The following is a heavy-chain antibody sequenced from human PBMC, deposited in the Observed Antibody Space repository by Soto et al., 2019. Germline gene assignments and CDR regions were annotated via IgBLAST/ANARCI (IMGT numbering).Heavy chain of an antibody. Sequence: SLRLSCAASGFTFSSYAMSWVRQAPGKGLEWVSAISGSGGSTYYADSVKGRFTISRDNSKNTLYLQMNSLRAEDTAVYYCATWRMVYAPNYYGMDVWGKGTTVTVSS. CDR3: ATWRMVYAPNYYGMDV. CDR1: GFTFSSYA. V-gene: IGHV3-23*01. CDR2: ISGSGGST. D-gene: IGHD2-8*01. J-gene: IGHJ6*04.